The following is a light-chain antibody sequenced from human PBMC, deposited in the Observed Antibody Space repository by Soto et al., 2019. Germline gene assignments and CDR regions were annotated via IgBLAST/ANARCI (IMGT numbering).Light chain of an antibody. CDR1: SSNIGSNY. Sequence: QSVLTQPPSASGTPGQRVTISCSGSSSNIGSNYVYWYQQLPGTAPKLLIYRNNQRPSGVPDRFSGSKSGTSASLAISGLRSEDEADYYCAAWDDGLSGSVFGGGTKLTVL. V-gene: IGLV1-47*01. CDR2: RNN. CDR3: AAWDDGLSGSV. J-gene: IGLJ2*01.